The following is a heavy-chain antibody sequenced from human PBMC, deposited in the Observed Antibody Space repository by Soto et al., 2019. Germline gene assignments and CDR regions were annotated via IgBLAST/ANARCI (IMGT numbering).Heavy chain of an antibody. D-gene: IGHD3-9*01. CDR3: ARSFNDWTTYFDY. CDR2: LYTGGSA. J-gene: IGHJ4*02. Sequence: GGSLRLSCAASGFSVTDHYMTWVRQAPGKGLEWVSVLYTGGSAYYGDSVKGRFTISRDSSTNTLYLQMSSLKVGDTAFYFCARSFNDWTTYFDYWSEGTLVTVSS. V-gene: IGHV3-53*01. CDR1: GFSVTDHY.